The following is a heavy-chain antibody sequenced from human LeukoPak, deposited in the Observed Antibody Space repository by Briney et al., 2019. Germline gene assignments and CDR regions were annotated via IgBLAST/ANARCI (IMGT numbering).Heavy chain of an antibody. CDR3: AADDLFRGV. V-gene: IGHV1-58*02. Sequence: TSVKVSCKASGFTFRSSAMQCVRQARGQRLEWIGWIVVVSGNTNYAQKFQERVTITRDMSTSTAYMELRRLRSDDTAVYYCAADDLFRGVWGQGTTVTVSS. CDR1: GFTFRSSA. J-gene: IGHJ6*02. D-gene: IGHD3-3*01. CDR2: IVVVSGNT.